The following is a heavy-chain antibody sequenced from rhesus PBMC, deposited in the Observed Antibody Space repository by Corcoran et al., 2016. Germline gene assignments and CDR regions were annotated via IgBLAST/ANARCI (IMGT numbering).Heavy chain of an antibody. CDR2: LYGGSGRT. CDR3: ARGISRFDY. Sequence: QVQLQEAGPGLVKPSETLPLTCAVSGASISSNYWSWIRQPPGKGREWIGYLYGGSGRTSDNPSLKSLVTISKDTSKNQFSLKLSSVTAADTAVYYCARGISRFDYWGQGVLVTVSS. V-gene: IGHV4-147*01. CDR1: GASISSNY. D-gene: IGHD5-42*01. J-gene: IGHJ4*01.